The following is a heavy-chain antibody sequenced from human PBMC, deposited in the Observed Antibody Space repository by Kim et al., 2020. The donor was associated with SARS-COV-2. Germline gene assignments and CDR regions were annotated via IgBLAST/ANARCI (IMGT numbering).Heavy chain of an antibody. Sequence: YADSVKGRFTISRDDSKNTLYLQMISLRAEDSAVYYWVKAAAPYYHAGMDVWGQGTTVTVSS. CDR3: VKAAAPYYHAGMDV. V-gene: IGHV3-23*01. J-gene: IGHJ6*02. D-gene: IGHD3-22*01.